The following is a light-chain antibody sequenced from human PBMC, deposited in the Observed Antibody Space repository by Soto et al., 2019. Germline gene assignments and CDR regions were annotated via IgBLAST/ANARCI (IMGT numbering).Light chain of an antibody. Sequence: DIALTQSPGTLSLSPGDRAILSCRASQSVNSGSLAGYQQRPGQAPRLLIYGATIRATGIPDKFSGSGSGTDFTLTISRLEPEDFAVYYCQQYGSSVRTFGQGTKVEIK. CDR3: QQYGSSVRT. V-gene: IGKV3-20*01. CDR1: QSVNSGS. CDR2: GAT. J-gene: IGKJ1*01.